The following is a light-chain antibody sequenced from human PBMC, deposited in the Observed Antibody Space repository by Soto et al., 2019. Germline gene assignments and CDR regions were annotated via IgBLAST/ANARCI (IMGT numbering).Light chain of an antibody. CDR3: SSYAGSNMVV. V-gene: IGLV2-8*01. CDR1: SSDVGGYNY. Sequence: QSALTQPPSASGSPGQSVTISCTGTSSDVGGYNYVSWYQQHPGKAPKLMIYEVSKRPSGVPDRFSGSKSGNTASLTVSGLQAEVEADYYCSSYAGSNMVVFGGGTKLTVL. CDR2: EVS. J-gene: IGLJ2*01.